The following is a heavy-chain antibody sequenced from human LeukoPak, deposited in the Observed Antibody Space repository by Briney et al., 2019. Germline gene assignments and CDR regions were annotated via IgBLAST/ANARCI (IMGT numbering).Heavy chain of an antibody. V-gene: IGHV3-11*04. CDR2: INIGGTNT. J-gene: IGHJ4*02. CDR1: GFTFNDYY. D-gene: IGHD3-9*01. Sequence: GGSLRLSCAASGFTFNDYYMSWIRQAPGKGLEWLSYINIGGTNTHYADSVKGRFTISRDNAKNSLYLQMNSLRAEDTAVYYCARGYDILTGLGYFDYWGQGTLVTVSS. CDR3: ARGYDILTGLGYFDY.